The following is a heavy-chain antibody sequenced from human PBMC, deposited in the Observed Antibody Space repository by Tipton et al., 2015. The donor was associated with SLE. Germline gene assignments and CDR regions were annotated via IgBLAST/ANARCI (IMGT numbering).Heavy chain of an antibody. Sequence: QSGPEVKKPGASVKVSCKASGYTFSNYYIHWVRQAPGQGLEWMGIINSGGGATSYAQKFQGRVTMARDTSTSTVYMELSSLRSEDTAIYYCARDRDWYYGPAPDYRGQGTLLTVSS. V-gene: IGHV1-46*01. J-gene: IGHJ4*02. CDR1: GYTFSNYY. D-gene: IGHD1-7*01. CDR2: INSGGGAT. CDR3: ARDRDWYYGPAPDY.